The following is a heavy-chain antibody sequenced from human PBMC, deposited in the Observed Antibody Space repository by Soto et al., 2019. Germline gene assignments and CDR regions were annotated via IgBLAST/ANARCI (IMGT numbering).Heavy chain of an antibody. CDR3: AREPYISGPSWFDP. CDR2: INHSGST. Sequence: TSETLSLTCGVHGVSFSGYYWSWLRQLPGKGLEWIGEINHSGSTNYNPSLKSRVTISVDTSKNQFSLNLSSMTAADTAIYYCAREPYISGPSWFDPWGQGTLVTVSS. J-gene: IGHJ5*02. V-gene: IGHV4-34*01. CDR1: GVSFSGYY. D-gene: IGHD3-22*01.